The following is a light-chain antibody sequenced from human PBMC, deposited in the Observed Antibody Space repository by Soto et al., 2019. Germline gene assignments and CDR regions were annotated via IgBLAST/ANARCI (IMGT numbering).Light chain of an antibody. CDR3: QQLNSYPNT. Sequence: DIQLTQSPYFLSASVGDRVTITCRASQGLSSDLAWYQQKPGKAPKLLIYAASTLKTGVPSRFSGSGSGTEFTLTISSLQPEDFATYYCQQLNSYPNTFGQGTLVEI. CDR2: AAS. CDR1: QGLSSD. V-gene: IGKV1-9*01. J-gene: IGKJ5*01.